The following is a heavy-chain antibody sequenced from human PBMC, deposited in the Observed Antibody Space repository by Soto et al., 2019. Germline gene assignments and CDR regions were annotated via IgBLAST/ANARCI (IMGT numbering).Heavy chain of an antibody. Sequence: QVQLVQSGGEVEKPGSSVEVSCKASGGTFSSYTISWVRQAPGQGLEWMGRIIPILGIANYAQKFQGRVTITADKSTSTAYMELSSLRSEDTAVYYCARDVAGGAFDIWGQGTMVTVSS. CDR3: ARDVAGGAFDI. CDR1: GGTFSSYT. CDR2: IIPILGIA. V-gene: IGHV1-69*08. D-gene: IGHD6-13*01. J-gene: IGHJ3*02.